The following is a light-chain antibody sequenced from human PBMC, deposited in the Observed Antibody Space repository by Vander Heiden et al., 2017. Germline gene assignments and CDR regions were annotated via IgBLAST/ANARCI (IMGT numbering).Light chain of an antibody. CDR1: SSNLGTGYD. J-gene: IGLJ3*02. CDR3: QSYDSTLGGWV. V-gene: IGLV1-40*01. CDR2: DNE. Sequence: QSLLTQPPSVSGAPGQRATISCTGSSSNLGTGYDVHWYQHLPGTAPRLLIYDNENRPSGVPDRFSGSKSGTSASLAITGLQAEDESFYYCQSYDSTLGGWVFGGGTKLTVV.